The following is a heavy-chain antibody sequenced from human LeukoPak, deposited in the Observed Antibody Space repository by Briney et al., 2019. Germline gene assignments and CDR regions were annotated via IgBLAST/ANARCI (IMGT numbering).Heavy chain of an antibody. V-gene: IGHV4-39*07. Sequence: PSETLSLTCTVSGGSISSSSYYWGWIRQPPGKGLEWIGSIYYSGSTYYNPSLKSRVTISVDTSQNHFSLKVTSMTAADTGVYYCTRSLPGAVGAADFWGQGTLVTVSS. CDR2: IYYSGST. CDR3: TRSLPGAVGAADF. CDR1: GGSISSSSYY. D-gene: IGHD6-13*01. J-gene: IGHJ4*02.